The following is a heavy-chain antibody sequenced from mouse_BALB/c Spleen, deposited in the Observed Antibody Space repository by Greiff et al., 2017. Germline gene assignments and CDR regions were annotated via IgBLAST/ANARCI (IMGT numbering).Heavy chain of an antibody. CDR2: ISNGGGST. V-gene: IGHV5-12-2*01. J-gene: IGHJ3*01. CDR3: ARPFYDYDRGWFAY. Sequence: EVKVVESGGGLVQPGGSLKLSCAASGFTFSSYTMSWVRQTPEKRLEWVAYISNGGGSTYYPDTVKGRFTISRDNAKNTLYLQMSSLKSEDTAMYYCARPFYDYDRGWFAYWGQGTLVTVSA. D-gene: IGHD2-4*01. CDR1: GFTFSSYT.